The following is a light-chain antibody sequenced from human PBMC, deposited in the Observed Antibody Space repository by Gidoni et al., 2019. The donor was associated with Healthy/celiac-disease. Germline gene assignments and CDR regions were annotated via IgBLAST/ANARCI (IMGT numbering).Light chain of an antibody. Sequence: SSELTQDPAVSVSVGQTVRITCQGDSLRSYYAIWYPQKPGQAPVLVIYGKNNRPAGIPDRFSGSSSGNTASLTITGAQAEDEADYYCNSRDSSGNHVVFGGGTKLTVL. CDR1: SLRSYY. J-gene: IGLJ2*01. CDR2: GKN. CDR3: NSRDSSGNHVV. V-gene: IGLV3-19*01.